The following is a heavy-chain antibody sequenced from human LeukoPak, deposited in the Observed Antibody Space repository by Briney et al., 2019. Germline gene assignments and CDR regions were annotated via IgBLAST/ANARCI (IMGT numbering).Heavy chain of an antibody. Sequence: GGSVRLSCAASGLTFSSDTMICVRQAPGKRLEWVSSISSTGTYIYYADSLKGRFTISRDNAKSSLYLQMNSLRADDTAVYYCARGLAAAGTRGPYWGQGTLVTVSS. V-gene: IGHV3-21*01. J-gene: IGHJ4*02. D-gene: IGHD6-13*01. CDR2: ISSTGTYI. CDR1: GLTFSSDT. CDR3: ARGLAAAGTRGPY.